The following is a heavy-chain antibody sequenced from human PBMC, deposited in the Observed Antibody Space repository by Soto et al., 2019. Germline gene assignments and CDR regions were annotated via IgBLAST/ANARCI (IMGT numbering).Heavy chain of an antibody. V-gene: IGHV3-13*01. CDR3: TRKNATSGMEV. D-gene: IGHD1-1*01. CDR1: GFTLSSYD. CDR2: IGSGGDT. Sequence: PGGSLRLSCAASGFTLSSYDIHWVRQATGEGLAWVSGIGSGGDTHYADSVKGRFIISREDGKNSLYLQMNNLRVGDTAVYYCTRKNATSGMEVWGQGATVTVSS. J-gene: IGHJ6*02.